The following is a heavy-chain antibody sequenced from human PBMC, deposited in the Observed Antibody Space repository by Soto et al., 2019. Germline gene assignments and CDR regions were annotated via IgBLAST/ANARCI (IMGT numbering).Heavy chain of an antibody. CDR3: AKNSRPGGYYSYYFDY. Sequence: GGSLSLSCAASGFTFSSYAMSWVRQAPGKGLEWVSAISGSGGSTYYADSVKGRFTISRDNSKNTLYLQMNSLRAEDTAVYYCAKNSRPGGYYSYYFDYWGQGTLVTVSS. CDR1: GFTFSSYA. V-gene: IGHV3-23*01. CDR2: ISGSGGST. D-gene: IGHD3-22*01. J-gene: IGHJ4*02.